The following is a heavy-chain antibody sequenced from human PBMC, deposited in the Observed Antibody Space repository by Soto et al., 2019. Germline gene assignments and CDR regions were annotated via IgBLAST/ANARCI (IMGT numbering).Heavy chain of an antibody. CDR1: GFTFSSYW. J-gene: IGHJ3*01. CDR2: INQHGSEK. D-gene: IGHD7-27*01. V-gene: IGHV3-7*01. CDR3: ARTISLGAFDF. Sequence: PGGSLRLSCAASGFTFSSYWMNWVRQAPGKGLEWVANINQHGSEKYYVDSVEGRFTISRDSAKNSLFLQMNSLRAEDTAFYYCARTISLGAFDFWGQGTMVTVSS.